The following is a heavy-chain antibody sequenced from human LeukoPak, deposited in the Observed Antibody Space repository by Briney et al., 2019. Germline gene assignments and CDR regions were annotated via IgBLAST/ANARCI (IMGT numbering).Heavy chain of an antibody. CDR2: IYYSGST. CDR3: ARHDPMRKHTIFGVVPIENNWFDP. Sequence: PSETLSLTCTVSGGSISSSSYYWGWIRQPPGKGLEWIGSIYYSGSTYYNPSLKSRVTISVDTSKNQFSLKLSSVTAADTAVYYCARHDPMRKHTIFGVVPIENNWFDPWGQGTLVTVSS. J-gene: IGHJ5*02. D-gene: IGHD3-3*01. V-gene: IGHV4-39*01. CDR1: GGSISSSSYY.